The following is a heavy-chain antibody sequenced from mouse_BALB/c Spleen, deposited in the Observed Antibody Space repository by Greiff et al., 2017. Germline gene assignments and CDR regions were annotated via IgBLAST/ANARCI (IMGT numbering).Heavy chain of an antibody. Sequence: EVQGVESGGGLVKPGGSLKLSCAASGFTFSDYYMYWVRQTPEKRLEWVATISDGGSYTYYPDSVKGRFTISRDNAKNNLYLQMSSLKSEDTAMYYCARVDGSRWYFDVWGAGTTVTVSS. CDR3: ARVDGSRWYFDV. J-gene: IGHJ1*01. CDR2: ISDGGSYT. V-gene: IGHV5-4*02. D-gene: IGHD2-3*01. CDR1: GFTFSDYY.